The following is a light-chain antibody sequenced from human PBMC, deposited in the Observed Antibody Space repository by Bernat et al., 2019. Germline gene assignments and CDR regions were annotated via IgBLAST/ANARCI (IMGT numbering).Light chain of an antibody. V-gene: IGLV2-8*01. CDR1: SSDVGGYNY. CDR3: SSYAGSSSLV. Sequence: QSALTQTPSASGSPGQSVTISCTGTSSDVGGYNYVSWYQQHPGKAPKLMIYEVTKRPSGVPDRFSGSKSGNTASLTVSGLQADDEADYYCSSYAGSSSLVFGGGTKLTVL. CDR2: EVT. J-gene: IGLJ2*01.